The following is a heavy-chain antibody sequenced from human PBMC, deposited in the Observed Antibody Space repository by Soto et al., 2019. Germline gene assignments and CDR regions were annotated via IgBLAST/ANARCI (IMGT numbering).Heavy chain of an antibody. V-gene: IGHV3-30*18. CDR1: GFTFSSYG. CDR3: AKDDDSSGYPHYYYYYGMDV. Sequence: QVQLVESGGGVVQPGRSLRLSCAASGFTFSSYGMHWVRQAPGKGLEWVAVISYDGSNKYYADSVKGRFTISRDNSKNTLYLQMNSLRAEDTAVYYCAKDDDSSGYPHYYYYYGMDVWGQGTTVTVSS. J-gene: IGHJ6*02. CDR2: ISYDGSNK. D-gene: IGHD3-22*01.